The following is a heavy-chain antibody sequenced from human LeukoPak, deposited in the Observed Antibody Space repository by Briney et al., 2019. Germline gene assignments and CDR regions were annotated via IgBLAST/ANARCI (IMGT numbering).Heavy chain of an antibody. CDR3: ARAATITVRPGGYYHYYMDF. V-gene: IGHV3-7*01. CDR2: IKQDGSEK. CDR1: GFTFSSYW. J-gene: IGHJ6*03. D-gene: IGHD6-6*01. Sequence: GGSLRLSCAASGFTFSSYWMSWVRQAPGKGLEWVANIKQDGSEKYYVDSVKGRFTISRDNAKSSQYLQMNSLRAEDTAVYYCARAATITVRPGGYYHYYMDFWGKGTTVTVSS.